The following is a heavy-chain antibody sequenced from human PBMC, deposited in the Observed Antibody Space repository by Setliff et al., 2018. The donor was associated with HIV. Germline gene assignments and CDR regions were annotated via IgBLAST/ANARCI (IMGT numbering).Heavy chain of an antibody. CDR2: ISAAGTI. Sequence: SETLSLTCTVSGGSISSYYWSWIRQPAGKRLEFIGRISAAGTINYNPSLRSRVTLSVDTSENQFSLTVNSVTAADTAMYYCARSSRVNCGGDCYLFDYWGQGTPVT. J-gene: IGHJ4*02. D-gene: IGHD2-21*02. V-gene: IGHV4-4*07. CDR1: GGSISSYY. CDR3: ARSSRVNCGGDCYLFDY.